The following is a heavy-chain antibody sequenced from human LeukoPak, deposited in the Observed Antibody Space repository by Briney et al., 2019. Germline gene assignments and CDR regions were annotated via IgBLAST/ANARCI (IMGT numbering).Heavy chain of an antibody. Sequence: GASVQVSCKASGYIFTGYWIHWVRQAPGQGLEWMGFINPNSGNTNYAQKFQGRVTMTRDTSINTAYMELNGLTGDDTAVYYCAREMSPAATTLVAYWGQGTLVTVSS. V-gene: IGHV1-2*02. CDR3: AREMSPAATTLVAY. CDR1: GYIFTGYW. J-gene: IGHJ4*02. D-gene: IGHD6-25*01. CDR2: INPNSGNT.